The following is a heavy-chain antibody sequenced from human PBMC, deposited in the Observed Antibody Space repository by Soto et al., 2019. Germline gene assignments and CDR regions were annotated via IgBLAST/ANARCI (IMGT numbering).Heavy chain of an antibody. CDR1: GYTFTTYV. V-gene: IGHV1-18*04. Sequence: AAVKACCKASGYTFTTYVFSWVRQAPGQGLECVGWISAYNGNTHYSQKFQGRVTMTTXPXXSXXXMXLXXLTXGDTAVYYCASEPIYYTDGSGYYPLGYWG. CDR2: ISAYNGNT. CDR3: ASEPIYYTDGSGYYPLGY. J-gene: IGHJ4*01. D-gene: IGHD3-22*01.